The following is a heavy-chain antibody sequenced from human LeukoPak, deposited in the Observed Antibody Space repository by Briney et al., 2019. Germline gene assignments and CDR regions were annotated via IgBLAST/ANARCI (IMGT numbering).Heavy chain of an antibody. D-gene: IGHD1-1*01. CDR3: AKVGYGDWFDP. V-gene: IGHV3-48*03. J-gene: IGHJ5*02. CDR2: ISISGRTT. Sequence: GGSLRLSCAASVFIFSNSEMHWVRQAPGKGLQWVSYISISGRTTYYTDSVKGRFTISRDNARNSLYLQMNSLTAEDTAIYYCAKVGYGDWFDPWGQGTLVTVSS. CDR1: VFIFSNSE.